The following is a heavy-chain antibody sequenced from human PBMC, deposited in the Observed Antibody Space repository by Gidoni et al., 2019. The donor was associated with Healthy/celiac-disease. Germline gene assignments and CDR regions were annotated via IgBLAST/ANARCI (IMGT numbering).Heavy chain of an antibody. Sequence: QVQLVESGGGVVQPGRSLRLSCAASGFTFSSYGMHWVRQAPGKGLEWVAVIWYDGSNKYYADSVKGRFTISRDNSKNTLYLQMNSLRAEDTAVYYCARSPKPGYFDYWGQGTLVTVTS. CDR3: ARSPKPGYFDY. V-gene: IGHV3-33*01. CDR1: GFTFSSYG. J-gene: IGHJ4*02. CDR2: IWYDGSNK.